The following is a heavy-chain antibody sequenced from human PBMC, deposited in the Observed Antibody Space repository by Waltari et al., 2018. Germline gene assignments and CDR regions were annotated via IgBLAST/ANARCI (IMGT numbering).Heavy chain of an antibody. CDR3: ARPNSGLDY. V-gene: IGHV3-74*01. CDR2: INGDGNIT. D-gene: IGHD6-19*01. J-gene: IGHJ4*02. Sequence: VQLVESGGGLVQPGGSLRLSCAASGFSFSSNSMHGVRQAPGKGLVWVSRINGDGNITTYADSVRGRFTISRDNAKNTLYLQMNSLRAEDTAVYYCARPNSGLDYWGQGTLVTVSS. CDR1: GFSFSSNS.